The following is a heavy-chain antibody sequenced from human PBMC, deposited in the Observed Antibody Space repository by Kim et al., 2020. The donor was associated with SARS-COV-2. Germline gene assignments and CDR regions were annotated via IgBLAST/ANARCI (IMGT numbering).Heavy chain of an antibody. Sequence: GGSLRLSCAASGFTFGNYWMHWVRQVPGKGLMWVSRISPDGSSTSYADSVGGRFTISRDNAKNSLYLQMNSLRVDDTAVYYCVALGGITPIFGDDFDYWGQGTLVTVSS. V-gene: IGHV3-74*01. CDR2: ISPDGSST. CDR3: VALGGITPIFGDDFDY. J-gene: IGHJ4*02. CDR1: GFTFGNYW. D-gene: IGHD3-10*01.